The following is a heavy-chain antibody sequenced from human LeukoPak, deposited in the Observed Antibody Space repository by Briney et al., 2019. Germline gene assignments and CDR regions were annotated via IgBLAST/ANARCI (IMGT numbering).Heavy chain of an antibody. CDR1: GFAFSNYA. D-gene: IGHD6-19*01. V-gene: IGHV3-23*01. CDR2: ISFSGGGT. J-gene: IGHJ5*02. Sequence: GGSLRLSCAASGFAFSNYAMFWVRQAPGRGLEWVSAISFSGGGTHFADSVKGRFTISRDNSKNTLYLQMNSLRVEDTAVCYCARDLYTTGWYNWFDLWGQGALVTVSS. CDR3: ARDLYTTGWYNWFDL.